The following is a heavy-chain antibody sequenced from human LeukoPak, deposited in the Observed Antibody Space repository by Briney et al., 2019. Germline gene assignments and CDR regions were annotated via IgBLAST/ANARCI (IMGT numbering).Heavy chain of an antibody. D-gene: IGHD6-19*01. V-gene: IGHV2-5*02. Sequence: VSGPTLVKPTQTLTLTCTFSGFSLSTSGVGVGWIRQPPGKALEWLALVYWDDDKRYSPSLKSRLTITKDTSKNQVVLTMTNMDPVDTATYYCAHISRSSGWYEAHPGFDYWGQGTLVTVSS. J-gene: IGHJ4*02. CDR2: VYWDDDK. CDR3: AHISRSSGWYEAHPGFDY. CDR1: GFSLSTSGVG.